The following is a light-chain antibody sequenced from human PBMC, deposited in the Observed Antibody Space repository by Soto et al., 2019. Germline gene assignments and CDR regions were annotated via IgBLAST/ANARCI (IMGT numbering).Light chain of an antibody. J-gene: IGKJ5*01. CDR2: VAS. CDR3: QQSYNAPIT. V-gene: IGKV1-39*01. CDR1: QNIINY. Sequence: DIQMTQSASAVSASVGDRVTITCRASQNIINYLNWYQQKPGKAPQLLIYVASRLESGVPSRFSGSGSGTDFTLTISSLQPEDFATYYCQQSYNAPITSAQGARPEIK.